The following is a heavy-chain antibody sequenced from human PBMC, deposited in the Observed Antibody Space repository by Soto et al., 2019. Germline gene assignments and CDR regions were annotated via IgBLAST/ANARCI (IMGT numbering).Heavy chain of an antibody. V-gene: IGHV1-46*01. CDR2: INPSGDSR. J-gene: IGHJ5*02. CDR1: GFSFSDYF. Sequence: ASVKVSCKASGFSFSDYFMHWVRQAPGQGLEWMGIINPSGDSRNYAQKFQGRVTITRDTSTSTVYMDLSGLRYEDTAVYYCARDSSQSYGTRGGRGWLHAWGQGTGVAGSS. D-gene: IGHD2-15*01. CDR3: ARDSSQSYGTRGGRGWLHA.